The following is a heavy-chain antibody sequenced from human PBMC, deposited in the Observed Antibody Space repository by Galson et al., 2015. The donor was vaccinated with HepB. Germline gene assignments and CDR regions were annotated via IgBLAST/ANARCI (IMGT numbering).Heavy chain of an antibody. Sequence: SLRLSCAASGITFSSYGMHWVRQAPGKGLEWVAVIWYDGSNKYYADSVKGRFTISRDNSKNTLYLQMNSLRAEDTAVYYCARDSSTNGGYMDVWGKGTTVTVSS. CDR2: IWYDGSNK. CDR3: ARDSSTNGGYMDV. CDR1: GITFSSYG. J-gene: IGHJ6*03. V-gene: IGHV3-33*01. D-gene: IGHD2-8*01.